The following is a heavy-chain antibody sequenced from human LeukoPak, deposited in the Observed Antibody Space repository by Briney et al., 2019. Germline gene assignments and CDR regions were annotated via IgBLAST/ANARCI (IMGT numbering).Heavy chain of an antibody. J-gene: IGHJ4*02. CDR3: ARDSGRGWYEFR. V-gene: IGHV1-3*03. D-gene: IGHD6-19*01. CDR2: INTRSGDT. CDR1: GYTFTNYA. Sequence: ASVKVSCKASGYTFTNYAIHWVRQAPGQRLEWMGWINTRSGDTEYSYEFQGRVTITRDIAESIASMELRSLRSGDMGVYYCARDSGRGWYEFRWGQGTLVTVSS.